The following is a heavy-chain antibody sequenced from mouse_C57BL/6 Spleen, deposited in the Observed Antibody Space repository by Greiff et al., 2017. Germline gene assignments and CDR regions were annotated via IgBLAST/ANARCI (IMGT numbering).Heavy chain of an antibody. V-gene: IGHV5-16*01. J-gene: IGHJ4*01. CDR1: GFTFSDYY. CDR2: INYDGSSP. Sequence: EVQRVESEGGLVQPGSSMKLSCTASGFTFSDYYMAWVRQVPDKGLEWVANINYDGSSPYYLDSLQSRFIISRDNAKNLLYLQMSSLKSEDTATYYCARELGNYAMDYWGQGTSVTVSS. D-gene: IGHD4-1*01. CDR3: ARELGNYAMDY.